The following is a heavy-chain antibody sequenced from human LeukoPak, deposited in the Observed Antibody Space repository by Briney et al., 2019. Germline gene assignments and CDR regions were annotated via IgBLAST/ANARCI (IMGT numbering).Heavy chain of an antibody. CDR1: GFTFSSYS. Sequence: GGSLRLSCAASGFTFSSYSMSWVRQAPGKGLEWVSYISSSSSTIYYADSVKGRFTISRDNAKNSLYLQMNSLRAEDTAVYYCAKAYDGYDGAFDYWGQGTLVTVSS. CDR2: ISSSSSTI. V-gene: IGHV3-48*01. D-gene: IGHD5-12*01. CDR3: AKAYDGYDGAFDY. J-gene: IGHJ4*02.